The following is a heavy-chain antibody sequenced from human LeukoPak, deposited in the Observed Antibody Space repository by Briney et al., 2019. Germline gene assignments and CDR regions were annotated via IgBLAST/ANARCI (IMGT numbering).Heavy chain of an antibody. CDR2: INPVSGGT. CDR3: ARANFLSCSSTSCLFDY. V-gene: IGHV1-2*02. CDR1: EYTFTDYY. D-gene: IGHD2-2*01. J-gene: IGHJ4*02. Sequence: ASVKVSCKASEYTFTDYYLHWVRQAPGQGFEWMGWINPVSGGTNYVQKFQGRVTMTRETSISTAYMELSRLRSDDTAVYYCARANFLSCSSTSCLFDYWGQGTLVTVSS.